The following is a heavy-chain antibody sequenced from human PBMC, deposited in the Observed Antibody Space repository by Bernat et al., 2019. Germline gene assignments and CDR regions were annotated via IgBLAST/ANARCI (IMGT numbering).Heavy chain of an antibody. D-gene: IGHD2-8*02. CDR1: GFTFSSYW. V-gene: IGHV3-7*01. CDR2: IKQDGSEK. J-gene: IGHJ4*02. Sequence: EVQLVESGGGLVQPGGSLRLSCAASGFTFSSYWMSWVRQAPGKGLEWVANIKQDGSEKYYVDSVKGRFTISRDNAKNSLYLQMNSLRAEDTAVYYCATRRCTGGVCYGFRFDYWGQGTLVTVSS. CDR3: ATRRCTGGVCYGFRFDY.